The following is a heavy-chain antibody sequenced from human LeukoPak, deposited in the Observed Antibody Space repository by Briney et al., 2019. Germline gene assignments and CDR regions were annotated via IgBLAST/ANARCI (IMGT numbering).Heavy chain of an antibody. Sequence: PSETLSLTCAVSGGSISSSTSYWGWIRQPPGKGLEWIGRIYCGSTFYNPSLKSRVTISVDTSKNQFSLRLSSVTAADTAVYYCARHGSTDYFDYWAREPWSPSPQ. J-gene: IGHJ4*02. CDR1: GGSISSSTSY. CDR2: IYCGST. D-gene: IGHD2-2*03. CDR3: ARHGSTDYFDY. V-gene: IGHV4-39*01.